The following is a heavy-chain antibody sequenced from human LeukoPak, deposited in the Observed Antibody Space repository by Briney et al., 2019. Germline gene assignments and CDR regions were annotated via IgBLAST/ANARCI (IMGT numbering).Heavy chain of an antibody. CDR3: ARVSSSSWYY. J-gene: IGHJ4*02. D-gene: IGHD6-13*01. Sequence: ASVKVSCKAFGYTFTNHDINWVRQAPGQGLEWMGGINTNNGNADYAQKFQGRVTLTTDTSTGTVYMELRSLISDDTAIYYRARVSSSSWYYWGQGTLVAVSS. CDR1: GYTFTNHD. CDR2: INTNNGNA. V-gene: IGHV1-18*01.